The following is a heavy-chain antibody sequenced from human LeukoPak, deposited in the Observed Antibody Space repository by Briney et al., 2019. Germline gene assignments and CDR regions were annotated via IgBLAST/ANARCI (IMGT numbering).Heavy chain of an antibody. CDR3: AKPASKVVRGVNYYYYYYMDV. Sequence: GGSLRLSCAASGFTFSSYVMHWVRQAPGKGLEWVAVISYDGSKIYYADSVKGRFTISRDNSKNTLYLQTNSLRAEDTAVYYCAKPASKVVRGVNYYYYYYMDVWGKGTTVTISS. J-gene: IGHJ6*03. V-gene: IGHV3-30*04. CDR2: ISYDGSKI. D-gene: IGHD3-10*01. CDR1: GFTFSSYV.